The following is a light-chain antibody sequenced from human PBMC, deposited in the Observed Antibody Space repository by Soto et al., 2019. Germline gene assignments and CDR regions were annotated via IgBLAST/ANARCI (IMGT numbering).Light chain of an antibody. CDR1: QSVSSN. Sequence: EIVMTQSPATLSVSPGERVTLSCRASQSVSSNLAWYQQKPGQAPRLLIYDSSTRATAIPARFSGSGSGTEFTLTISSLQSEDFAVYCCQKYDKWPITFGQGTRLE. J-gene: IGKJ5*01. CDR3: QKYDKWPIT. CDR2: DSS. V-gene: IGKV3-15*01.